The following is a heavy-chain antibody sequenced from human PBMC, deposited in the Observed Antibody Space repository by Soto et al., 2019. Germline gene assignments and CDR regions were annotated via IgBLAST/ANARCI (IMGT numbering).Heavy chain of an antibody. J-gene: IGHJ4*02. CDR1: GNTFTGYF. V-gene: IGHV1-2*02. D-gene: IGHD1-26*01. CDR3: ARDPGGSYAY. CDR2: ISPNSAAT. Sequence: QVQLVQSGAEVKKPGASVKVSCEASGNTFTGYFMHWVRQAPGQGLEWMGWISPNSAATNYAQKFQGRVTMTRDTSISTAYMELSRLRSDDSAVYYCARDPGGSYAYWGQGTLVTVSS.